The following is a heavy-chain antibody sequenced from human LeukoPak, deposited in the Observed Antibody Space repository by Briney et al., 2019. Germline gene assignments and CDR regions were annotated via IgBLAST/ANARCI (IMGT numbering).Heavy chain of an antibody. Sequence: GASVKVSCKASGYTFTSYYMHWVRQAPGQGLEWMGIINPSGDGTTSAQKFQGRVTMTRDTSISTAYMELSSLRSEDTAMYYCARKNYCSGGSCYSRGWFDPWGQGTLVTVSS. D-gene: IGHD2-15*01. J-gene: IGHJ5*02. CDR3: ARKNYCSGGSCYSRGWFDP. CDR1: GYTFTSYY. CDR2: INPSGDGT. V-gene: IGHV1-46*01.